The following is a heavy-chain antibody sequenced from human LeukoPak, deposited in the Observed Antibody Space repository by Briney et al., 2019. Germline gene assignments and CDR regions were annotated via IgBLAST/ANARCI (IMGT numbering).Heavy chain of an antibody. CDR1: GGSFSGYY. J-gene: IGHJ4*02. Sequence: SETLSLTCAVYGGSFSGYYWSWIRQPPGKGLEWIGEINHSGSTNYNPSLKSRVTMSVDTSKNQFSLKLSSVTAADTAVYYCARGGRYYDSSGPPPLDYWGQGTLVTVSS. CDR2: INHSGST. D-gene: IGHD3-22*01. CDR3: ARGGRYYDSSGPPPLDY. V-gene: IGHV4-34*01.